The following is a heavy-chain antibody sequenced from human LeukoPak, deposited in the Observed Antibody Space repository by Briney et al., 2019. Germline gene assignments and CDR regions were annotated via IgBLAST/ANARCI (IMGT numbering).Heavy chain of an antibody. CDR2: ISYDGSNK. CDR3: AREKTIVVVIPFDI. J-gene: IGHJ3*02. D-gene: IGHD3-22*01. CDR1: GFTFSSYA. Sequence: PGGSLRLSCAASGFTFSSYAMHWVRQAPGKGLEWVAVISYDGSNKYYADSVKGRFTISRDNSKNTLYLQMNSLRAEDTAVYYCAREKTIVVVIPFDIWGQGTMVTVSS. V-gene: IGHV3-30*04.